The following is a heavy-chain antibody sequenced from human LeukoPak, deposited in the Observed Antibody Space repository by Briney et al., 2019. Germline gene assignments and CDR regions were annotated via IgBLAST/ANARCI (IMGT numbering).Heavy chain of an antibody. CDR1: GYTFTSYD. CDR3: ARAPARRSGSPQGYYYYMDV. D-gene: IGHD3-10*01. CDR2: MSPDSGNT. J-gene: IGHJ6*03. Sequence: ASVKVSCKASGYTFTSYDINWVRQATGQGLEWMGWMSPDSGNTGYAHKFQGRVTMTRNTSISTVYMELSSLKSEDTAVYYCARAPARRSGSPQGYYYYMDVWGKGTTVTVSS. V-gene: IGHV1-8*01.